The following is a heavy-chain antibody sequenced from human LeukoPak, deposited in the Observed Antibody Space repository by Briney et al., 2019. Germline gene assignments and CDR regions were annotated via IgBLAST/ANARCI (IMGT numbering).Heavy chain of an antibody. V-gene: IGHV3-7*01. J-gene: IGHJ6*03. Sequence: GGSLRLSCAASGFTFSSHGMAWVRQAAGKGLEWVAYIRQDGSDKNYVDSVKGRFTISRDNDKNALYLQMNSLRAEDTAVYFCAKLAAASIYYYYYMEVWGKGTTVTVSS. CDR1: GFTFSSHG. CDR2: IRQDGSDK. CDR3: AKLAAASIYYYYYMEV. D-gene: IGHD6-13*01.